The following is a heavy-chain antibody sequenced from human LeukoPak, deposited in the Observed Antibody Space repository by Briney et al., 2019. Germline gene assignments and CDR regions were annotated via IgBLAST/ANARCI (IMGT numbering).Heavy chain of an antibody. D-gene: IGHD2-2*01. Sequence: GASANVSFNASGGTFTIYTISWGRQAPAQGLEWVGRIIPIFGTANYSQTSQGRVTITADKSTSTAYMELSSPRSEDTAVYYCTGYCSSTSCYLVDYWGQGTLVTVSS. CDR3: TGYCSSTSCYLVDY. CDR2: IIPIFGTA. V-gene: IGHV1-69*08. CDR1: GGTFTIYT. J-gene: IGHJ4*02.